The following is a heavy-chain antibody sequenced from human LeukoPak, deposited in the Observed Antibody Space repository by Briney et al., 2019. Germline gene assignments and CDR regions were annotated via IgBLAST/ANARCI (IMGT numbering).Heavy chain of an antibody. D-gene: IGHD4-17*01. CDR2: IYPGDSDT. V-gene: IGHV5-51*01. Sequence: GESLKISCQGSGYSFTSYWIGWVRQMPGKGLEWMGIIYPGDSDTRYSPSFQGQVTISADKSISTAYLQWSSLKASDTAMYYCAREPTVTTRYFDYWGQGTLVTVSS. CDR3: AREPTVTTRYFDY. J-gene: IGHJ4*02. CDR1: GYSFTSYW.